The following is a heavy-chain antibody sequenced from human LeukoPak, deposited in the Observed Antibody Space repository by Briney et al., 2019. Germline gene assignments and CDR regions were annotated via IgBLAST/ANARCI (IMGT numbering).Heavy chain of an antibody. CDR3: AKPLGGSYLFDR. V-gene: IGHV3-23*05. CDR2: IEVGGAIT. D-gene: IGHD1-26*01. CDR1: GFTFSSYA. Sequence: GGSLRLSCAASGFTFSSYAMTWVRRAPGKGLEWVSTIEVGGAITHYAASVKGRFTISRDTSRKILYLQVDSLRPEDTAVYYCAKPLGGSYLFDRWGQGTLVTASS. J-gene: IGHJ5*02.